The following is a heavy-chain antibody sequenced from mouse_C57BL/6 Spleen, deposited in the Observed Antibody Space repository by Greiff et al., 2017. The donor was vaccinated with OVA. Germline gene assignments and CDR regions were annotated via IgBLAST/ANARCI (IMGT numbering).Heavy chain of an antibody. D-gene: IGHD2-4*01. Sequence: VQLQQPGAELVMPGASVKLSCKASGYTFTSYWMHWVKQRPGQGLEWIGEIDPSDSYTNYNQKFKGKSTLPVDKSSSTAYMTLSSRTSEDSAVYYCARGGDYDSAWFAYWGQGTLVTVSA. CDR2: IDPSDSYT. V-gene: IGHV1-69*01. J-gene: IGHJ3*01. CDR3: ARGGDYDSAWFAY. CDR1: GYTFTSYW.